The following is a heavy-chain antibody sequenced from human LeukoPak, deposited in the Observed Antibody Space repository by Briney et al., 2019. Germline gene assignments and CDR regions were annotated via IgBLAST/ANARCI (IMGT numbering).Heavy chain of an antibody. J-gene: IGHJ6*02. Sequence: PGRSLRLSCAASGFTFDDYAMHWVRQAPGKGLEWVSGISWNSGSIGYADSVKGRFTISRDNAKNSLYLQMNSLRAEDTALYYCAKDNGSGRRFGEFEGPYGMDVWGQGTTVTVSS. CDR1: GFTFDDYA. D-gene: IGHD3-10*01. CDR2: ISWNSGSI. V-gene: IGHV3-9*01. CDR3: AKDNGSGRRFGEFEGPYGMDV.